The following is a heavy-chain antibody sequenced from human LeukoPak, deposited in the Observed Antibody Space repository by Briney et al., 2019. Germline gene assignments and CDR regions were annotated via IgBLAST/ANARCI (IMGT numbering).Heavy chain of an antibody. J-gene: IGHJ4*01. CDR3: ARAFLEYYYDSSGYSVAY. CDR2: IIPIFGTA. D-gene: IGHD3-22*01. Sequence: SVKVLLKASGGTFSTYAFSWVRQAPGQGLEWMGGIIPIFGTAYYAQNFQGRVTITAEASTSTAYMELSSLRSEDTAVYYCARAFLEYYYDSSGYSVAYWGERWLLTVSS. CDR1: GGTFSTYA. V-gene: IGHV1-69*01.